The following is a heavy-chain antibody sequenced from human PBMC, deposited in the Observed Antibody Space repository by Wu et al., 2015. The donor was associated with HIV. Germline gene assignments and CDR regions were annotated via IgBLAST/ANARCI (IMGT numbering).Heavy chain of an antibody. Sequence: QLMQSGAEVKKPGASVKVSCKASGYTFSNFGISWVRQAPGQGLEWMGWISAYNGNTNFAQKLQGRITMTTDTSTTTAYLELRSLRSEDTAVYYCARDLHGDYDRWYFDLWGRGTWSLS. CDR2: ISAYNGNT. D-gene: IGHD4-17*01. V-gene: IGHV1-18*01. CDR3: ARDLHGDYDRWYFDL. CDR1: GYTFSNFG. J-gene: IGHJ2*01.